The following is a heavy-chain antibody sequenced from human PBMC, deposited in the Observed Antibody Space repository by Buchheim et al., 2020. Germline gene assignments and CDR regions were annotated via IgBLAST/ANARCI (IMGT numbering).Heavy chain of an antibody. CDR2: IYYSGST. V-gene: IGHV4-30-4*01. CDR3: ARVVTPTYYYDSSGYYWYFDL. D-gene: IGHD3-22*01. J-gene: IGHJ2*01. CDR1: GGSISSGDYY. Sequence: QVQLQESGPGLVKPSQTLSLTCTVSGGSISSGDYYWSWIRQPPGKGLEWIGYIYYSGSTYYNPSLKRRVTISVDTSKNQFSLKLSSVTAADTAVYYCARVVTPTYYYDSSGYYWYFDLWGRGTL.